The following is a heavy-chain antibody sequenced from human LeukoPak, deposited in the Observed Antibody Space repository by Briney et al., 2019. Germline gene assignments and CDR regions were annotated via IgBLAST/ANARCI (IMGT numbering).Heavy chain of an antibody. CDR3: ASPTIQLWCPYYFDY. D-gene: IGHD5-18*01. V-gene: IGHV4-39*01. CDR1: GGSISSSSYY. Sequence: SETLSLTCTVSGGSISSSSYYWGWIRQPPGKGLEWIGIIYYSGSTYYNPSLKSRVTISVDTSKNQFSLKLSSVTAADTAVYYCASPTIQLWCPYYFDYWGQGTLVTVSS. J-gene: IGHJ4*02. CDR2: IYYSGST.